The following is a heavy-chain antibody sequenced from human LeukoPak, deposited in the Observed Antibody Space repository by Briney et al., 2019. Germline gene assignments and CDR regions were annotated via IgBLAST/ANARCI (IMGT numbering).Heavy chain of an antibody. CDR3: ARGRVRGYDSDSDY. CDR1: GYTFTSYG. J-gene: IGHJ4*02. D-gene: IGHD5-12*01. CDR2: ISAYNGKT. V-gene: IGHV1-18*01. Sequence: ASVTVFCTASGYTFTSYGISWVRQAPGQGVERMGWISAYNGKTKYAQKFQGRVTITRNTSISTAYMELSSLRSEDTAVFYCARGRVRGYDSDSDYWGQGTLVTVSS.